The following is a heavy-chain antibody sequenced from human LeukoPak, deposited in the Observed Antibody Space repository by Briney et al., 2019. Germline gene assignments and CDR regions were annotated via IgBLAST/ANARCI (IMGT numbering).Heavy chain of an antibody. CDR3: AREESATVVTETFDY. V-gene: IGHV1-69*13. J-gene: IGHJ4*02. Sequence: ASVKVSCKASGGTFSSYAISWVRQAPGQGLEWMGGIIPIFGTANYAQKFQGRVTITADESTSTVYMELSSLRSEDTAVYYCAREESATVVTETFDYWGQGTLVTVSS. CDR1: GGTFSSYA. D-gene: IGHD4-23*01. CDR2: IIPIFGTA.